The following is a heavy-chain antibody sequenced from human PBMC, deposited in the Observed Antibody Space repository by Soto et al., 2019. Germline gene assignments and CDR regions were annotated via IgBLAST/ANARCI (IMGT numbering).Heavy chain of an antibody. CDR1: GGSIKSSDYR. CDR3: VREERIAAPQLDY. D-gene: IGHD6-6*01. CDR2: IHNSGTS. Sequence: SETLSLTCTVSGGSIKSSDYRWSWTRQSPAKGLEWIGYIHNSGTSFYNPSLRGRVTVTLDTSRSQFSLTLASVTAADTAVYYCVREERIAAPQLDYWGQGIPVTVSS. V-gene: IGHV4-30-4*01. J-gene: IGHJ4*02.